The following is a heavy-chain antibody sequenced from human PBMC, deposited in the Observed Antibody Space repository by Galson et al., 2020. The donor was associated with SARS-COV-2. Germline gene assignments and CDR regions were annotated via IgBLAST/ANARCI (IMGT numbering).Heavy chain of an antibody. CDR2: IGTGGDT. Sequence: GESLKISCAASGFTFSTYDMHWVRQATGKGLEWVSAIGTGGDTYYPGSVKGRFTISREDAKNSLYLQMHSLRVEDTAVYYCARGGLGYCSGTSCFAVYNYYGMDVWGRGTTVTVTS. CDR3: ARGGLGYCSGTSCFAVYNYYGMDV. D-gene: IGHD2-2*01. J-gene: IGHJ6*02. CDR1: GFTFSTYD. V-gene: IGHV3-13*01.